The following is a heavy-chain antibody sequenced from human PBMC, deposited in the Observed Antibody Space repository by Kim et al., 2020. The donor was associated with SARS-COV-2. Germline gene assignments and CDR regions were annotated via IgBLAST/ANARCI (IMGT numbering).Heavy chain of an antibody. V-gene: IGHV1-8*01. CDR1: GYTFTSYD. D-gene: IGHD3-10*01. Sequence: ASVKVSCKASGYTFTSYDINWVRQATGQGLEWMGWMNPNSGNTGYAQKFQGRVTMTRNTSISTAYMELSSLRSEDTAVYYCARDYGSGSYYSNWFDPWGQGTLVTISS. J-gene: IGHJ5*02. CDR2: MNPNSGNT. CDR3: ARDYGSGSYYSNWFDP.